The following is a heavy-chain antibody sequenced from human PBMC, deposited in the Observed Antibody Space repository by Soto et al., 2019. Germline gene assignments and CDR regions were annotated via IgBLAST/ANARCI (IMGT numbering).Heavy chain of an antibody. CDR1: GYTFTSYG. D-gene: IGHD3-3*01. V-gene: IGHV1-18*01. CDR2: ISAYNGNT. Sequence: ASVKVSCKASGYTFTSYGISWVRQAPGQGLEWMGWISAYNGNTNYAQKLQGRVTMTTDTSTSTAYMELRSLRSDDTAVYYCARLYCRFGGWFVWFDPWGQGTLVTVSS. CDR3: ARLYCRFGGWFVWFDP. J-gene: IGHJ5*02.